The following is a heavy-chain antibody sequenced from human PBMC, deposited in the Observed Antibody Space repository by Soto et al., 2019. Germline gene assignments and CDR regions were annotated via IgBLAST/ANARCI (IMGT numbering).Heavy chain of an antibody. J-gene: IGHJ5*02. Sequence: PGGSLRLSCTASGFTFGDYAMSWFRQAPGKGLEWVGFIRSKAYGGTTEYAASVKGRFTISRDDSKSIAYLQMNSLKTEDTAVNYCTRALYYYDSSGFNWFDPWGQGTLVTVSS. CDR1: GFTFGDYA. CDR2: IRSKAYGGTT. D-gene: IGHD3-22*01. V-gene: IGHV3-49*03. CDR3: TRALYYYDSSGFNWFDP.